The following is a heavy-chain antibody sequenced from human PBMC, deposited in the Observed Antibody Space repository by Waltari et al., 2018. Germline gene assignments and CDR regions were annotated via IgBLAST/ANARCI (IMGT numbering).Heavy chain of an antibody. CDR2: IKYDGSAT. D-gene: IGHD2-2*01. Sequence: EVQLMESGGGLVQPGGSLRLSCAASGFSFSAYWMTWVRQAPGEGLEGVANIKYDGSATYHVDSVNGRFTISRDNAKNSLYLQMNDVSAEDTAIYYCARGSTGYVRVWDCWGQGTVVTVSS. J-gene: IGHJ4*02. CDR3: ARGSTGYVRVWDC. CDR1: GFSFSAYW. V-gene: IGHV3-7*03.